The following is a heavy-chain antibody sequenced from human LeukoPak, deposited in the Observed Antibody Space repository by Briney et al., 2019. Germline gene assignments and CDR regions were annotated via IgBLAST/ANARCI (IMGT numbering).Heavy chain of an antibody. D-gene: IGHD2-21*02. CDR2: ISAYNGNT. CDR3: ARAKAYCGGDCYDAFDI. Sequence: ASVKASCKASGYTFTSYGISWVRQAPGQGLEWMGWISAYNGNTNYAQKLQGRVTMTTDTSTSTAYMELRSLRSDDTAVYYCARAKAYCGGDCYDAFDIWGQGTMVTVSS. CDR1: GYTFTSYG. V-gene: IGHV1-18*01. J-gene: IGHJ3*02.